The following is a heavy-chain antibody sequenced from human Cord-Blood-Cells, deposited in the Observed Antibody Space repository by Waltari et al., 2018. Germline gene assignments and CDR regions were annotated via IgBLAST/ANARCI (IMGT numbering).Heavy chain of an antibody. V-gene: IGHV3-30*04. J-gene: IGHJ4*02. CDR2: ISYDGSNK. CDR3: ARGDGDLDY. D-gene: IGHD7-27*01. Sequence: QVQLVESGGGVVQPGRSLRLSCAASGFTFSSYAMHWGRQAPGEGLEWGAVISYDGSNKYYADSVKGRYTISRDNSKNTLYLQMNSLRAEDTAVYYCARGDGDLDYWGQGTLVTVSS. CDR1: GFTFSSYA.